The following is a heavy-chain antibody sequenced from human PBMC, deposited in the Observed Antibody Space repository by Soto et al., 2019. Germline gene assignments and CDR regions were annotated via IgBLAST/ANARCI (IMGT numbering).Heavy chain of an antibody. D-gene: IGHD6-13*01. V-gene: IGHV2-5*01. CDR3: AHRLPGPSGYDV. J-gene: IGHJ6*02. CDR1: GFSLTSGVVG. CDR2: IYWNDEQ. Sequence: QITLKESGPPLVKPTQTLTLTCTFSGFSLTSGVVGVGWIRQPPGEALEWLALIYWNDEQYYNPSLRNRLTTTRDTSKTQVVLTMTNMDGVDTATYYCAHRLPGPSGYDVWGQGTTVTVSS.